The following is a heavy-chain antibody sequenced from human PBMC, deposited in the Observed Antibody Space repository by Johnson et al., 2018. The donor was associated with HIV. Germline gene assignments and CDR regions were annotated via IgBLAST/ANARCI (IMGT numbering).Heavy chain of an antibody. J-gene: IGHJ3*01. Sequence: QVQLVESGGGVVQPGGSLRFSCAASGFTFRSYGMHWVRQAPGKGLEWVTFIRYDGRNKYYADFVKGRFTISRDNSKNTLYLQMNGLRAEDTAVYYCAKTPGVGFMGWLPFAWGQGTMVTVSS. D-gene: IGHD5-24*01. CDR2: IRYDGRNK. CDR3: AKTPGVGFMGWLPFA. V-gene: IGHV3-30*02. CDR1: GFTFRSYG.